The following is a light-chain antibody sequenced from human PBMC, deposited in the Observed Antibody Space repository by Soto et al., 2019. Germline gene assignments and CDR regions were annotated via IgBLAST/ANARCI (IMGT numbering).Light chain of an antibody. V-gene: IGLV2-14*01. CDR2: EVS. Sequence: QSALTQPASVSGSPGQSITISCTGTSSDVGGYNYVSWYQQHPGKAPKLMIYEVSNRPSGVSNRFSGSKSGNTASLTISGLQAEYEADYYCSSYTSSSTLVVFGTGTTLTVL. CDR1: SSDVGGYNY. J-gene: IGLJ1*01. CDR3: SSYTSSSTLVV.